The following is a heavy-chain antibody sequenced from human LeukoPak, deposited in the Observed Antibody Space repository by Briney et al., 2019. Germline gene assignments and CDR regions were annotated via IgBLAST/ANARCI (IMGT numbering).Heavy chain of an antibody. V-gene: IGHV1-2*02. D-gene: IGHD3-10*01. CDR3: ACTYVSFGPGISRDVAWFAP. Sequence: GASVKVSCKGSGYTLTGYNLHWVRQAPGQRLEWGGWSSPNSGGTDNAQKIQGRVTMPRDTFISTDYLEPSRLRSDAAAMHYCACTYVSFGPGISRDVAWFAPWGRGHQIAVSA. CDR1: GYTLTGYN. CDR2: SSPNSGGT. J-gene: IGHJ5*02.